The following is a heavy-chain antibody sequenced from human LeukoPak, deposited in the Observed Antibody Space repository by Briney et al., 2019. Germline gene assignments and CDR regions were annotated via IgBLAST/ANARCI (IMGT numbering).Heavy chain of an antibody. J-gene: IGHJ4*02. D-gene: IGHD2-21*01. Sequence: PGGSLRLSCAASGFTFSYVWMSWVRQASGKGLEWVGRIASTAHGGTTDYAAPVKGRFTISRDDSKDTLYLQMNSLKTEDTAVYFCTEGLAYWGQGTLVTVSS. CDR3: TEGLAY. CDR1: GFTFSYVW. CDR2: IASTAHGGTT. V-gene: IGHV3-15*04.